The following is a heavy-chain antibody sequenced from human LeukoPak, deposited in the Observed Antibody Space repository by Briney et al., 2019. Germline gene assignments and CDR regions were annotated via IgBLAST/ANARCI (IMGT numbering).Heavy chain of an antibody. CDR1: GGSISSYY. CDR2: IYYSGST. Sequence: SETLSLTCTVSGGSISSYYWSWIRQPPGKGLEWIGYIYYSGSTNYNPSLKSRVTISVDTSKNQFSLKLSSVTAADTAVYYCGRVEYYYDSSGPGAFDIWGQGTMVTVSS. CDR3: GRVEYYYDSSGPGAFDI. D-gene: IGHD3-22*01. V-gene: IGHV4-59*08. J-gene: IGHJ3*02.